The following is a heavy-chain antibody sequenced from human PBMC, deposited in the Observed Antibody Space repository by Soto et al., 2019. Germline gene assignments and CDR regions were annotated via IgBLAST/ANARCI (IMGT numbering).Heavy chain of an antibody. J-gene: IGHJ4*02. CDR1: GFTFSSYG. Sequence: GGSLRLSCAASGFTFSSYGMHWVRQAPGKGLEWVAVISYDGSNKYYADSVKGRFTISRDNSKNTLYLQMNSLRAEDTAVYYCAKDRLRYFDWLLWGIDYWGQGTLVTVSS. CDR2: ISYDGSNK. V-gene: IGHV3-30*18. CDR3: AKDRLRYFDWLLWGIDY. D-gene: IGHD3-9*01.